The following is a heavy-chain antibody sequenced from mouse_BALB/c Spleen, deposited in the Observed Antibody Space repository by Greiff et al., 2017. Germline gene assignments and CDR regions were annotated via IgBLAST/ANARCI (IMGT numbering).Heavy chain of an antibody. J-gene: IGHJ3*01. CDR2: INPSTGYT. Sequence: QVQLQQWGAELAKPGASVKMSCKASGYTFTSYWMHWVKQRPGQGLEWIGYINPSTGYTEYNQKFKDKATLTADKSSSTAYMQLSSLTSEDSAVYYCAREEELSWFAYWGQGTLVTVSA. CDR1: GYTFTSYW. CDR3: AREEELSWFAY. V-gene: IGHV1-7*01. D-gene: IGHD4-1*01.